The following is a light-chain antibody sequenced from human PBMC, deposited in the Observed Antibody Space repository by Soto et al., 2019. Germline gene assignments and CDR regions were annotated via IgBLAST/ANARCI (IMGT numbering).Light chain of an antibody. J-gene: IGKJ5*01. Sequence: EIVMTQSPATLSVSPGERATLSCRASQSVTSNLAWYQQKPGQAPRLPIYGASTRATGVPARFSGSGSGTEFTLTINSLQSEDFAVYYCQHFGGTTFTFGQRTRPEVK. CDR2: GAS. CDR1: QSVTSN. V-gene: IGKV3-15*01. CDR3: QHFGGTTFT.